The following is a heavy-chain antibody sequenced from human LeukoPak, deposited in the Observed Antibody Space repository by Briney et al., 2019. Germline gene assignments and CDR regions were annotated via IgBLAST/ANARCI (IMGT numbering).Heavy chain of an antibody. CDR2: ISGGTT. CDR3: SRGSGRLSVY. J-gene: IGHJ4*02. D-gene: IGHD6-19*01. Sequence: GGSLRLSCTASGFTFGDYLMSWFRQAPGKGLEWIGFISGGTTEYAASVKGRFTISGDDSTSIAYLQMNSLTTEDTAVYYCSRGSGRLSVYWGQGTLVTVSS. V-gene: IGHV3-49*03. CDR1: GFTFGDYL.